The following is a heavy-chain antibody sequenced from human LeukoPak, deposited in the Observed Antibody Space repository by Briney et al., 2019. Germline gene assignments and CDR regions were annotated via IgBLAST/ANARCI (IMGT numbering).Heavy chain of an antibody. CDR2: MNPNSGNT. J-gene: IGHJ5*02. V-gene: IGHV1-8*02. CDR1: GYTFTGNY. Sequence: ASVKVSCKASGYTFTGNYMHWVRQPTGQGLERMGWMNPNSGNTGYAQKFQGRVTMTRNTSISTAYMELSSLRSEDTAVYYCARGPNKYDGGNSGSAWFDPWGQGTLVSVSS. D-gene: IGHD4-23*01. CDR3: ARGPNKYDGGNSGSAWFDP.